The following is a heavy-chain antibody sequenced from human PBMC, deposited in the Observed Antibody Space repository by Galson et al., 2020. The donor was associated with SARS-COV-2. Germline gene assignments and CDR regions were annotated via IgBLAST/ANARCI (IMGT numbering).Heavy chain of an antibody. CDR2: IGGSGAST. J-gene: IGHJ3*02. V-gene: IGHV3-23*01. D-gene: IGHD2-8*01. CDR1: GFTISNYA. Sequence: GGSLRLSCAASGFTISNYAISWVRQAQGQGLEWVSVIGGSGASTYYADSLKGRFTISRDNSKNTVYLQMNSLRAEATALYYCAKGHGLSASEIWGQGTMVTVSS. CDR3: AKGHGLSASEI.